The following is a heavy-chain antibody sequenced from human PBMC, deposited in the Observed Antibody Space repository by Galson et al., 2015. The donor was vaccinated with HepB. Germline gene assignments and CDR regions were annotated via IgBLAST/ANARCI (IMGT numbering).Heavy chain of an antibody. CDR3: AWGLWFGELFPIPGGWFDY. D-gene: IGHD3-10*01. CDR2: ISGSGGST. Sequence: SLRLSCAASGFTFSSYAMSWVRQAPGKGLEWVSAISGSGGSTYYADSVKGRFTISRDNSKNTLYLQMNSLRAEDTAVYYCAWGLWFGELFPIPGGWFDYWGQGTLVTVSS. CDR1: GFTFSSYA. V-gene: IGHV3-23*01. J-gene: IGHJ4*02.